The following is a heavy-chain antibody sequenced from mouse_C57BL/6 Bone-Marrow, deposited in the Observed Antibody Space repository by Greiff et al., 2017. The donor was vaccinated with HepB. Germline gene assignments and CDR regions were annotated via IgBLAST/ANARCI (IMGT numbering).Heavy chain of an antibody. V-gene: IGHV1-54*01. CDR2: INPGSGGT. Sequence: QVQLQQSGAELVRPGTSVKVSCKASGYAFTNYLIEWVKQRPGQGLEWIGVINPGSGGTNYNEKFKGKATLTADKSSSTAYMQLSSLTSEDSAVYFCARWGVTTADYYAMDYWGQGTSVTVSS. D-gene: IGHD2-2*01. CDR3: ARWGVTTADYYAMDY. CDR1: GYAFTNYL. J-gene: IGHJ4*01.